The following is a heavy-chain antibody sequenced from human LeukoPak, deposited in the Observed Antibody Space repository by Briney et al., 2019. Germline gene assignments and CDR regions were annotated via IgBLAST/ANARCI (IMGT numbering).Heavy chain of an antibody. D-gene: IGHD3-10*01. Sequence: GGSLRLSCAASGFTFSSYSMNWVRQAPGKGLEWVSSISSSSSYIYYADSVKGRFTISRDNAKNSLYLQMNSLRAEDTAVYYCARLEVRGLIGPWGQGTLVIVSS. CDR1: GFTFSSYS. CDR2: ISSSSSYI. J-gene: IGHJ5*02. V-gene: IGHV3-21*01. CDR3: ARLEVRGLIGP.